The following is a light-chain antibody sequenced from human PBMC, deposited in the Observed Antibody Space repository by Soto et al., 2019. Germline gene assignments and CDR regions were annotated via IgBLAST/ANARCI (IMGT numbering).Light chain of an antibody. CDR2: KAS. J-gene: IGKJ1*01. CDR3: QQYNSYGT. V-gene: IGKV1-5*03. Sequence: DIQMTQSPSTLSASVGERVTITCRASQSISTWLAWYQQKPGKAPKLLIYKASSLESGVPSRFSGSGSGTEFTLTISSLQPDDFASYCCQQYNSYGTFGQGTRVEIK. CDR1: QSISTW.